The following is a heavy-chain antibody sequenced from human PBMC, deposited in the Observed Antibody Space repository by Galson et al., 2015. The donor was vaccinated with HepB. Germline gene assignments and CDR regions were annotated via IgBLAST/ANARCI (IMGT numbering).Heavy chain of an antibody. D-gene: IGHD3-16*01. Sequence: SVKVSCKASGYTFTGYYMHWVRQAPGQGLEWMGWINPNSGGTNYAQKFQGRVTMTRDTSISTAYMKLSRLRSDDTAVYYCARDRGSGAALIHNWFDPWGQGTLVTVSS. V-gene: IGHV1-2*02. CDR1: GYTFTGYY. CDR3: ARDRGSGAALIHNWFDP. CDR2: INPNSGGT. J-gene: IGHJ5*02.